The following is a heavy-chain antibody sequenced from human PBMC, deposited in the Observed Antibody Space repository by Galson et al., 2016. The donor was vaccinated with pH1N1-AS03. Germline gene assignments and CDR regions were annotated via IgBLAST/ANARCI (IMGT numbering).Heavy chain of an antibody. CDR1: GYTLSELS. Sequence: SVKVSCKVSGYTLSELSMYWVRQAPGKGLEWLGGLRPEDDKIIYAQRFQGRITMTEDKSTDTAYMELSSLTSEDTATYYCASKSPGDGYYFDDWGQGTLVTVRS. CDR3: ASKSPGDGYYFDD. V-gene: IGHV1-24*01. D-gene: IGHD3-10*01. CDR2: LRPEDDKI. J-gene: IGHJ4*02.